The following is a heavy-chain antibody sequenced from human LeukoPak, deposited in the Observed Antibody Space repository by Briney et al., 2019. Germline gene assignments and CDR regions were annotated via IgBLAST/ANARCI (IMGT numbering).Heavy chain of an antibody. V-gene: IGHV4-4*09. J-gene: IGHJ4*02. Sequence: SETLSLTCTVSGGSISSYYWSWIRQPPGKGLEWIGYIYTSGSTNYNPSLKGRVTISVDTSKNQFSLKLSSVTAADTAVYYCARHRTFFDYWGQGTLVTVSS. CDR2: IYTSGST. D-gene: IGHD2/OR15-2a*01. CDR3: ARHRTFFDY. CDR1: GGSISSYY.